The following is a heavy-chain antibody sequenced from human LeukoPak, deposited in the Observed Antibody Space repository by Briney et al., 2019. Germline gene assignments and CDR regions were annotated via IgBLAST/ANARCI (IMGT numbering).Heavy chain of an antibody. D-gene: IGHD3-22*01. V-gene: IGHV1-18*01. CDR1: GYTFTNYG. Sequence: ASVKVSCKASGYTFTNYGITWVRQAPGQGLEWMGWISGYQGSTKYAQNFQGRVTMTIDTSTSTAYMELSSLRSEDTAVYYCARGRDSSGYYYDYWGQGTLVTVSS. CDR2: ISGYQGST. CDR3: ARGRDSSGYYYDY. J-gene: IGHJ4*02.